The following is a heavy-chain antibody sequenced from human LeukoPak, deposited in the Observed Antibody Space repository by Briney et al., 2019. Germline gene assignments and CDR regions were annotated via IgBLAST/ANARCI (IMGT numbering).Heavy chain of an antibody. CDR3: ARGFARFDY. J-gene: IGHJ4*02. Sequence: GGSLRLSCAASGFTFSSYGMHWVRQAPGKGLEWVAVISYDGSNKYYADSVKGRFAISRDNSKNTLYLQMNSLRAEDTAVYYCARGFARFDYWGQGTLVTVSS. CDR2: ISYDGSNK. V-gene: IGHV3-30*03. CDR1: GFTFSSYG. D-gene: IGHD3-16*01.